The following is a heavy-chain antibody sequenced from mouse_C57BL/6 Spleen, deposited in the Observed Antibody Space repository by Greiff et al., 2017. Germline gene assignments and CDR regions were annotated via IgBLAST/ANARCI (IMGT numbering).Heavy chain of an antibody. Sequence: QVQLKQSGAELVRPGASVKLSCKASGYTFTDYYINWVKQRPGQGLEWIARIYPGSGNTYYNEKFKGKATLTAEKSSSTAYMQLSSLTSEDSAVYFCARGGMDKAWFAYWGQGTLVTVSA. CDR3: ARGGMDKAWFAY. D-gene: IGHD2-3*01. J-gene: IGHJ3*01. CDR1: GYTFTDYY. V-gene: IGHV1-76*01. CDR2: IYPGSGNT.